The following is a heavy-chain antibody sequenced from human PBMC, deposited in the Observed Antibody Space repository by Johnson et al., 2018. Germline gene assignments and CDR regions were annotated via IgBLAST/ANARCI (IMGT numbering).Heavy chain of an antibody. CDR1: GFTFSSYW. CDR2: IKQDGSEK. CDR3: ANSDLVGGTPDAFDI. Sequence: VQLVESGGGLVQPGGSLRLSCAASGFTFSSYWMSWVRQAPGKGLEWVANIKQDGSEKYYVDSVKGRFTISRDNAKNSLYLQRDSLRAEDTAVYYCANSDLVGGTPDAFDIWGQVTMVTVSS. V-gene: IGHV3-7*01. D-gene: IGHD1-26*01. J-gene: IGHJ3*02.